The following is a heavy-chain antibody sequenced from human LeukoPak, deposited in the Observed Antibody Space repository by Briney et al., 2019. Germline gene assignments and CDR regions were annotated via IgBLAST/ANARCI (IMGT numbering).Heavy chain of an antibody. Sequence: GGSLRLSCAASGFTVSSNYMSWVRQAPGKGLEWVSVIYSGGSTYYADSVKGRFTISRDNPKNTLYLQMNSLRAEDTAVYYCASRMGGYSYGFDYWGQGTLVTVSS. CDR1: GFTVSSNY. V-gene: IGHV3-66*01. CDR3: ASRMGGYSYGFDY. D-gene: IGHD5-18*01. J-gene: IGHJ4*02. CDR2: IYSGGST.